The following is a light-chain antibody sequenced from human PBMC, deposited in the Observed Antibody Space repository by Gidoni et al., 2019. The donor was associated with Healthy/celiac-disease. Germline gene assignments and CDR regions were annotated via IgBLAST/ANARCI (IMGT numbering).Light chain of an antibody. Sequence: SYELTQPPSVSVSPGQTARITCSGDALPKQYAYWSQQKPGQAPVLVIYKDRERPSGIPERFSGSSSGTTVTLTISGVQAEDEADYYCQSADSSGTYPGVVFGGGTKLT. V-gene: IGLV3-25*02. CDR1: ALPKQY. CDR3: QSADSSGTYPGVV. CDR2: KDR. J-gene: IGLJ2*01.